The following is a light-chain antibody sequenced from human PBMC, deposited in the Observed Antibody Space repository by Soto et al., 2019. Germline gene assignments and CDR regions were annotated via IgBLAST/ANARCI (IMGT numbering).Light chain of an antibody. J-gene: IGKJ2*01. CDR1: QSVSSN. CDR3: QQYINWPTYT. V-gene: IGKV3-15*01. CDR2: GAS. Sequence: EIVMTQSPATLSVSPGERATLSCRASQSVSSNLAWYQQKLGQAPRLLIYGASTRATGIPARFSGSGSGTEFTLSISSLQSEDFAVYYCQQYINWPTYTFGQGTKLEIK.